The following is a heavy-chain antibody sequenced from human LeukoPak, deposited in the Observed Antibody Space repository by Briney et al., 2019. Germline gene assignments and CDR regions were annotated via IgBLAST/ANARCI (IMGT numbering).Heavy chain of an antibody. D-gene: IGHD3-10*01. CDR3: AKVGDLLWFGELSRWFDP. CDR2: ISGSGGST. J-gene: IGHJ5*02. V-gene: IGHV3-23*01. CDR1: GFTFSSYA. Sequence: AGGSLRLSCAASGFTFSSYAMSWVRQAPGKGLEWVSAISGSGGSTYYADSVKGRFTISRDNSKSTLYLQMNSLRAEDTAVYYCAKVGDLLWFGELSRWFDPWGQGTLVTVSS.